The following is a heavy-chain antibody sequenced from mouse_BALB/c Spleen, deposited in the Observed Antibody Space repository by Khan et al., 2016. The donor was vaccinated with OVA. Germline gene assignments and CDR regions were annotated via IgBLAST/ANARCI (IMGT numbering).Heavy chain of an antibody. CDR2: ISSGGDYT. J-gene: IGHJ3*01. D-gene: IGHD4-1*01. CDR1: GFTFSSYS. CDR3: ASHLTGSFAY. Sequence: EVKLEVSGGDLVKPGGSLKLSCAASGFTFSSYSMSWVRQTPDKRLEWVATISSGGDYTYYPDSVKGRFTISRDNAKYTLYLQMSSLKSEDTAMYYCASHLTGSFAYWGQGTLVTVSA. V-gene: IGHV5-6*02.